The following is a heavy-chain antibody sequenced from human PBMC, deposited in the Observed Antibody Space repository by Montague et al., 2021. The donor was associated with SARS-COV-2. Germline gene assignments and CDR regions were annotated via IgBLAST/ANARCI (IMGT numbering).Heavy chain of an antibody. J-gene: IGHJ3*02. D-gene: IGHD5-18*01. CDR2: IYYSGSA. CDR3: ARGSYGPDDFDI. Sequence: IYYSGSAYYNPSLKSRVTISVDTSKDQFSLKLNSVTAADTAVYYCARGSYGPDDFDIWGQGTMGNVSS. V-gene: IGHV4-39*07.